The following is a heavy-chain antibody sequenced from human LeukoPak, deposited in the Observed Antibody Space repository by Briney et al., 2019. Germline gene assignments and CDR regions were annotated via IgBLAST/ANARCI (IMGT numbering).Heavy chain of an antibody. Sequence: SETLSLTCAVSGYSISSGYYWGWIRQPPGKGLESIGSIYHSGSTYYNPSLKTRVTISVDTSKNQLSLKLSSVTAADTAVYYCASVDGYYYDSSGFLEVDYWGQGTLVTVSS. D-gene: IGHD3-22*01. J-gene: IGHJ4*02. CDR1: GYSISSGYY. CDR2: IYHSGST. V-gene: IGHV4-38-2*01. CDR3: ASVDGYYYDSSGFLEVDY.